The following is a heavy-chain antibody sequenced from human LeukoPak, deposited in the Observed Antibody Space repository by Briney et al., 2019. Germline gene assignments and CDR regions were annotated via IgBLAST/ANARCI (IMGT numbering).Heavy chain of an antibody. Sequence: GASVKVSCKASGYTFTSYGISWVRQAPGQGLEWMGGIIPIFGTANYAQKFQGRVTITADESTSTAYMELSSLRSEDTAVYYCARGLGELFDYWGQGTLVTVSS. V-gene: IGHV1-69*13. D-gene: IGHD3-3*01. CDR2: IIPIFGTA. J-gene: IGHJ4*02. CDR1: GYTFTSYG. CDR3: ARGLGELFDY.